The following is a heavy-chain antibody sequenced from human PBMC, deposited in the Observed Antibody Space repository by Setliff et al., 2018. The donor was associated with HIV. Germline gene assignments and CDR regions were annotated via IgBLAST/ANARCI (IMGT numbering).Heavy chain of an antibody. J-gene: IGHJ4*02. D-gene: IGHD5-18*01. CDR1: GYSISSGYY. CDR2: IYHSGST. CDR3: ARTLRAAAMGYFDY. V-gene: IGHV4-38-2*01. Sequence: SETLSLTCAVSGYSISSGYYWGWTRQPPGKGLEWIGSIYHSGSTYNNPSLKSRVTISVDTSKNQFSPKLTSVTAADTAVYYCARTLRAAAMGYFDYWGQGTLVTVSS.